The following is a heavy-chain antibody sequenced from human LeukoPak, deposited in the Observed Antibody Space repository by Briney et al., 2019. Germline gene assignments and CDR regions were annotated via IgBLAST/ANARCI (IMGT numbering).Heavy chain of an antibody. V-gene: IGHV4-39*01. CDR2: LDSSGST. D-gene: IGHD4-23*01. Sequence: SETLSLTCTVSGGSISSRSDYWGWIRQTPGKGLEWIGNLDSSGSTYYNPSLKSRVTISVGTSKNQFSLNLRSVTAADTAIYFCSRSHDYGGLYFYYYMDVWGKGTTVSVSS. CDR3: SRSHDYGGLYFYYYMDV. J-gene: IGHJ6*03. CDR1: GGSISSRSDY.